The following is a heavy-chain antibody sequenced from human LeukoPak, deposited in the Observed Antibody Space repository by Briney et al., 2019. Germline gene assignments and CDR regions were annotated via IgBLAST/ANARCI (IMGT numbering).Heavy chain of an antibody. CDR3: ARGYDSSRYNWFDP. D-gene: IGHD3-22*01. CDR2: IYTSGST. Sequence: SETLSLTCTVSGGSISSYYWSWIRQPAGKGLEWIGRIYTSGSTNYNPPLKSRVTMSVDTSKNQFSLKLSSVTAADTAVYYCARGYDSSRYNWFDPWGQGTLVTVSS. V-gene: IGHV4-4*07. CDR1: GGSISSYY. J-gene: IGHJ5*02.